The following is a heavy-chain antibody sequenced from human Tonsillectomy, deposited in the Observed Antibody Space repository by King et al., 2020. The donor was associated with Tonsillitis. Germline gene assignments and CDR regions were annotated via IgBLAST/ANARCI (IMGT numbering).Heavy chain of an antibody. D-gene: IGHD2-2*02. CDR2: ISGYNEDT. J-gene: IGHJ6*02. CDR3: AREDTATPIGPYTYSGMDV. CDR1: GYTFTAFG. Sequence: QLVQSGAEVKKPGASVKVSCRASGYTFTAFGISWVRQAPGQGLEWMGWISGYNEDTEYAQKFQGRVTLTTDTSTSTAYMELRSLRSDDTAVYYCAREDTATPIGPYTYSGMDVWGQGTTVTVSS. V-gene: IGHV1-18*01.